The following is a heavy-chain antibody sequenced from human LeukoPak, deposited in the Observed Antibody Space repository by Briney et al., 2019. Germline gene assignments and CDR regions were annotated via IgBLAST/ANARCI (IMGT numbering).Heavy chain of an antibody. V-gene: IGHV6-1*01. CDR3: ARDRDLGNYYDGMVV. J-gene: IGHJ6*02. CDR2: TYYRSRWYN. CDR1: GDSVSTNSAA. D-gene: IGHD7-27*01. Sequence: SQTLSLTCAISGDSVSTNSAAWSWIRRSPSRGLEWLGRTYYRSRWYNDYAVSVKSRITIKSDTPKNQFSLQLNSVTPEDTAVYYCARDRDLGNYYDGMVVWGQGTTVTVSS.